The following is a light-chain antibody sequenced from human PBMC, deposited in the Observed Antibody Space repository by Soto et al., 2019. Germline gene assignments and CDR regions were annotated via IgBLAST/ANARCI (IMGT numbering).Light chain of an antibody. CDR3: QKYGSSPLIA. J-gene: IGKJ5*01. V-gene: IGKV3-20*01. CDR2: GAS. CDR1: QSVSSSY. Sequence: EIVLTQSPGTLSLSPGERATLSCRASQSVSSSYLAWYQQKPGQAPRLRIYGASSRSTGIPDRFSGIGSGTDFTLTISRQEPEDFAVYYCQKYGSSPLIAFGQGTRLEIK.